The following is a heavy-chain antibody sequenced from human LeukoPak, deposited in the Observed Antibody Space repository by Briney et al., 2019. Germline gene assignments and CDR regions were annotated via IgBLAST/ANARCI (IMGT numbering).Heavy chain of an antibody. V-gene: IGHV1-8*01. CDR1: GYTFTSFD. CDR2: MNPNSGNT. Sequence: ASVKVSCKASGYTFTSFDINWVRQAPGRGLEWMGWMNPNSGNTGYAQKFQGRVTMTRDTSISTAYMELSSLRSEDTAVYYCARGPIYGSGSYFDYWGQGTLVTVSS. CDR3: ARGPIYGSGSYFDY. J-gene: IGHJ4*02. D-gene: IGHD3-10*01.